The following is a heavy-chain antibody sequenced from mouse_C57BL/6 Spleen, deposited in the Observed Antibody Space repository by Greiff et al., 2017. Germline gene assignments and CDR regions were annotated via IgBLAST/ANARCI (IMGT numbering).Heavy chain of an antibody. CDR1: GFSLTSYG. CDR2: IWSDGST. Sequence: VKLMESGPGLVAPSQSLSITCTVSGFSLTSYGVHWVRQPPGKGLEWLVVIWSDGSTTYNSALKSRLSISKDNSKSQVFLKMNSLQTDDTAMYYCARHPGPYYAMDDWGQGTSVTVSS. J-gene: IGHJ4*01. V-gene: IGHV2-6-1*01. CDR3: ARHPGPYYAMDD.